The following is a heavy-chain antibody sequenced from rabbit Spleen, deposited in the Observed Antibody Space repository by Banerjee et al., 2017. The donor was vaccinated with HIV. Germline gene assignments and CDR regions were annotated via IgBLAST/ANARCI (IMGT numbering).Heavy chain of an antibody. Sequence: QSLEESGGDLVKPGASLTLTCTASGFSFSNNYVMCWVRQAPGKGLEWIACIDTNDGDTDYANWPKGRFTISKTSSTTVTLQMTSLTAADTATYFCARGAASDLWGQGTLVTVS. V-gene: IGHV1S40*01. CDR3: ARGAASDL. D-gene: IGHD1-1*01. J-gene: IGHJ3*01. CDR2: IDTNDGDT. CDR1: GFSFSNNYV.